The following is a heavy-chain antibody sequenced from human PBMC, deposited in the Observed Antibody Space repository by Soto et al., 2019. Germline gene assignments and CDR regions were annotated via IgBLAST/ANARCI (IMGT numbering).Heavy chain of an antibody. J-gene: IGHJ6*03. V-gene: IGHV1-8*01. CDR1: GYTFTSYD. Sequence: QVQLVQSGAEVKKPGASVKVSCKASGYTFTSYDINWVRQATGQGLEWMGWMNPNSGNTGYAQKFQGRVTMTRNTSISTAYMELSSLRSEDTAVYYCARGVSPVVVVAANYYMDVWGKGTTVTVSS. CDR2: MNPNSGNT. CDR3: ARGVSPVVVVAANYYMDV. D-gene: IGHD2-15*01.